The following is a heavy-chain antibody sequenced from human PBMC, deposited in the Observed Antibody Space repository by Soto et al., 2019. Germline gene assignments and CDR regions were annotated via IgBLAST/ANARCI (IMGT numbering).Heavy chain of an antibody. CDR1: GGTFSSYA. D-gene: IGHD2-21*01. CDR2: IIPTFGTA. CDR3: AKVAPSISILWGFHH. J-gene: IGHJ4*02. V-gene: IGHV1-69*13. Sequence: SVKVSCKASGGTFSSYAISWVRQAPGQGLEWMGGIIPTFGTANYAQKFQGRVTITADESTSTAYMELNSLRAEDTAMYYCAKVAPSISILWGFHHWGPGTLVTSPQ.